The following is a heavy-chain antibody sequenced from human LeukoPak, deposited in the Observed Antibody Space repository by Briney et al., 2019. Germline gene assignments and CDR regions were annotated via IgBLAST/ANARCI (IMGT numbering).Heavy chain of an antibody. J-gene: IGHJ4*02. CDR2: ISGSGINT. V-gene: IGHV3-23*01. Sequence: GGSLRLSCAASGFTFSNYAMSWVRQAPGKGLEWVSAISGSGINTYSADSVKGRFTISRDNSKNTLYLLMNSLRAEDTAVYYCAKAPDYDRVWGQGTLVTVSS. CDR3: AKAPDYDRV. D-gene: IGHD4-17*01. CDR1: GFTFSNYA.